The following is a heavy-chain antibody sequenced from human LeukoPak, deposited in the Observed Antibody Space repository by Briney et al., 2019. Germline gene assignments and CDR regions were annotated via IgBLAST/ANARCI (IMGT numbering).Heavy chain of an antibody. CDR1: GGSFSGYY. CDR2: INHSGST. CDR3: ARGVRGSTSWNSYYNYFYLDV. D-gene: IGHD1-7*01. J-gene: IGHJ6*03. V-gene: IGHV4-34*01. Sequence: PSETLSLTCAVYGGSFSGYYWSWIRQPPGKGLEWIGEINHSGSTNYNPSLKSRVTISVDTSKNQFSLRLNSVTAADTAVYYCARGVRGSTSWNSYYNYFYLDVWGKGTTVTVSS.